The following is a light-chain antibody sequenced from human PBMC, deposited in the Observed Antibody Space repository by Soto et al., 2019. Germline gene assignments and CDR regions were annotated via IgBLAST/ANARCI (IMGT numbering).Light chain of an antibody. J-gene: IGLJ1*01. CDR3: QSYASSLSSYV. V-gene: IGLV1-40*01. Sequence: QSVLTQPPSVSEAPGQRVTISCTGSSSNIGAGYEAHWYQQVPGTSPKLLIYENNSRPSGVPGRFSGSKSGTSASLAITGLQAEAEAEYYCQSYASSLSSYVFGTGTKLTVL. CDR2: ENN. CDR1: SSNIGAGYE.